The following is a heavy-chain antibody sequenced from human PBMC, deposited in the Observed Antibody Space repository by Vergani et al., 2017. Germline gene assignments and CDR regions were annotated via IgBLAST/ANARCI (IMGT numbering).Heavy chain of an antibody. D-gene: IGHD3-10*01. V-gene: IGHV4-61*02. CDR1: GGSFSTGGQS. Sequence: QVQLQESGPGLVKPSQTLSLTCTVSGGSFSTGGQSWTWLRQSAGNGLEWIGRIYTSGATNYNPSLRSRAIMSVDASKKQFSLKLTSVTAADTAVYYCGRVADFYGLGSRLLDLWVQGILVTVSS. J-gene: IGHJ5*02. CDR2: IYTSGAT. CDR3: GRVADFYGLGSRLLDL.